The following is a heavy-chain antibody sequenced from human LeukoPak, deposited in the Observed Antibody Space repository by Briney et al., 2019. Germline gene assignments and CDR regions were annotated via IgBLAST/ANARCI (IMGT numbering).Heavy chain of an antibody. V-gene: IGHV3-23*01. J-gene: IGHJ4*02. CDR2: ISTSDGTT. D-gene: IGHD5-18*01. Sequence: GGSLRLSCVASGFTFSNYWMSWVRQAPGKGLEWVSSISTSDGTTYYADSVKGRFTISRDNSKNTLYLQMNSLRAEDAAIYYCAKGRTGFSYGYGIDYWGQGTLVTVSS. CDR3: AKGRTGFSYGYGIDY. CDR1: GFTFSNYW.